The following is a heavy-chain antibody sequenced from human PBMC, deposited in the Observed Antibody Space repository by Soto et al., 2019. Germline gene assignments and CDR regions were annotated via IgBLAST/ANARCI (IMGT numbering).Heavy chain of an antibody. J-gene: IGHJ3*02. D-gene: IGHD1-1*01. CDR1: GYTFTFRY. CDR2: ITPFKSDT. V-gene: IGHV1-45*02. CDR3: ARSPFAGSDAFDR. Sequence: QMQLVQSGAEVKKTGSSVKVSCNASGYTFTFRYLHWVRQATGQALEWMGWITPFKSDTNYAQKFQDRFPITRDRSVSTAYMELSNLRYDDTAMYYCARSPFAGSDAFDRWGQGTMVTVSS.